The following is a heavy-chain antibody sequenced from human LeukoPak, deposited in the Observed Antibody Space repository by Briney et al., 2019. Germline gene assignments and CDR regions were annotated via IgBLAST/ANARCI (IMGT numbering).Heavy chain of an antibody. CDR2: IIPIFGTA. J-gene: IGHJ6*03. Sequence: SVKVSCKASGGTFSSSAISWVRQAPGQGLEWMGGIIPIFGTANYAQKFQGRVTITTDESTSTAYMELSSLRSEDTAVYYCTGGGTSYGHHYYYYYYMDVWGKGTTVTVSS. D-gene: IGHD2-2*01. CDR3: TGGGTSYGHHYYYYYYMDV. CDR1: GGTFSSSA. V-gene: IGHV1-69*05.